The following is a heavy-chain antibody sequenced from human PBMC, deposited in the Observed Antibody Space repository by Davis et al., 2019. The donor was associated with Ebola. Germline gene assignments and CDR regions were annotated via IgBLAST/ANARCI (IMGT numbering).Heavy chain of an antibody. V-gene: IGHV4-34*01. CDR3: ARGGGAGAAAGTPSDY. J-gene: IGHJ4*02. CDR2: INHSGST. Sequence: PGGSLRLSCAVYGGSFSGYYWSWIRQPPGKGLEWIGEINHSGSTNYNPSLKSRVTISVDTSKNQFSLKLSSVTAADTAVYYCARGGGAGAAAGTPSDYWGQGTLVTVSS. D-gene: IGHD6-13*01. CDR1: GGSFSGYY.